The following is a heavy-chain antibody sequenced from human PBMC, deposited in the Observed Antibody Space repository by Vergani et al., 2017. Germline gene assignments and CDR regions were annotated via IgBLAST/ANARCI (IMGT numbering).Heavy chain of an antibody. D-gene: IGHD6-19*01. J-gene: IGHJ4*02. CDR2: IYYSGRT. CDR3: ARHRLRSSGWYDPFDY. CDR1: GGSISSSSYY. V-gene: IGHV4-39*01. Sequence: QLQLQESGPGLVKPSETLSLTCTVSGGSISSSSYYWGWIRQPPGKGREWIGSIYYSGRTYYNPYLKSRVTISVDTSKNQFSLTLSSVTAADTAVYYCARHRLRSSGWYDPFDYWGQGTLVTVSS.